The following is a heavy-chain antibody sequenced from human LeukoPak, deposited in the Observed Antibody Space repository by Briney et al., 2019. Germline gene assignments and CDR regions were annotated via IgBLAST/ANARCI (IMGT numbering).Heavy chain of an antibody. CDR3: ARVWDGYSGEDY. J-gene: IGHJ4*02. Sequence: PGGSLRLSCAASGFTFSNYNMIWVRQAPGKGLECVSYITSSSSTIHYADSVKGRFTISRDNAEKSLYLQMNSLRAEDTAVYYCARVWDGYSGEDYWGQGTLVTVSS. CDR2: ITSSSSTI. V-gene: IGHV3-48*01. CDR1: GFTFSNYN. D-gene: IGHD5-18*01.